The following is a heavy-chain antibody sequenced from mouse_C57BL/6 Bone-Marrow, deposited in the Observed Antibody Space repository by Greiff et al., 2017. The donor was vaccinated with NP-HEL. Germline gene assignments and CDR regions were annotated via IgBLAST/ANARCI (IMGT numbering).Heavy chain of an antibody. J-gene: IGHJ3*01. V-gene: IGHV1-39*01. CDR2: INPNYGTT. CDR1: GYSFTDYN. CDR3: SRFGYYEGAWFAY. D-gene: IGHD2-3*01. Sequence: EVQLQQSGPELVKPGASVKISCKASGYSFTDYNMNWVQQSNGKSLEWIGVINPNYGTTSYNQKFKGKATLTVDQSSSTAYMQVNSLTSEDSAVYYCSRFGYYEGAWFAYWGQGTLVTVSA.